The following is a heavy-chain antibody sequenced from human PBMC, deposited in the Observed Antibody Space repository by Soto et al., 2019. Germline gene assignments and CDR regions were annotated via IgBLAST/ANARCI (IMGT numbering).Heavy chain of an antibody. J-gene: IGHJ4*02. CDR1: GGSIGGSNYF. V-gene: IGHV4-39*01. CDR3: AGFVVPASRNSDFDY. CDR2: IYSSGST. Sequence: SETLSLTCTVSGGSIGGSNYFWGWIRQSPGTGLEWLGTIYSSGSTYYNPSLKSRITMSLDTSKNQFSLKLNSVTAADTTVYFCAGFVVPASRNSDFDYWGQGTLVTVSS. D-gene: IGHD2-15*01.